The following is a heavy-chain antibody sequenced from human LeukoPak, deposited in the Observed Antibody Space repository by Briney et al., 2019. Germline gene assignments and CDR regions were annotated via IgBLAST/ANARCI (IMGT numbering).Heavy chain of an antibody. V-gene: IGHV1-24*01. CDR2: FDPEDGET. CDR3: ATGMVPGYCSGGSCSSSGDY. Sequence: ASVKVSCKVSGYTLTELSMHWVRQAPGKGLEWMGGFDPEDGETIYAQKFQGRVTMTEDTSTGTAYMELSSLRSEDTAVYYCATGMVPGYCSGGSCSSSGDYWGQGTLVTVSS. J-gene: IGHJ4*02. CDR1: GYTLTELS. D-gene: IGHD2-15*01.